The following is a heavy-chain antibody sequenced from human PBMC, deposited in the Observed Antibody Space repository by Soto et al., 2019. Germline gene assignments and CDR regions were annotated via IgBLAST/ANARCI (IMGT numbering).Heavy chain of an antibody. Sequence: QVQLQESGPGLVKPSQTLSLTCTVSGDSIISSTYCWSWIRQPPGKGLEWIGYIYYSGSAYYNPSLKSRVGMSVDTAKNQFSLKMSSVTAADTAVYYCARVRYYDYLWGSYRTIDNWGQGTLVTVSS. CDR3: ARVRYYDYLWGSYRTIDN. V-gene: IGHV4-30-4*01. D-gene: IGHD3-16*02. CDR1: GDSIISSTYC. J-gene: IGHJ4*02. CDR2: IYYSGSA.